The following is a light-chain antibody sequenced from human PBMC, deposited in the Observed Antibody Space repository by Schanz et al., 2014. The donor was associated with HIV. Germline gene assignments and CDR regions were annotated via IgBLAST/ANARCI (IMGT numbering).Light chain of an antibody. CDR1: SIDAGGYNY. CDR3: SSYTSSSTVV. CDR2: EVN. V-gene: IGLV2-14*01. J-gene: IGLJ2*01. Sequence: QSVLTQPASVSGSPGQSITISCTGTSIDAGGYNYVSWYQQHPGKAPKLMIYEVNQRPSGVPDRFSGSRSGNTASLTISGLQPEDEADYYCSSYTSSSTVVFGGGTKLTVL.